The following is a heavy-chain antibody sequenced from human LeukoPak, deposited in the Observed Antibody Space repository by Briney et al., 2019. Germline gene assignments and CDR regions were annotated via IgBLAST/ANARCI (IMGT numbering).Heavy chain of an antibody. J-gene: IGHJ6*03. CDR3: ARAGIVGLFYYYMAV. CDR2: IWYDGTNQ. Sequence: PGRSLRLSCVASEFTFSTYGMHWVRQAPGKGLEWVALIWYDGTNQYYADSVKGRFTISRDNSENTLYLQMNSLTVEDTAVYFCARAGIVGLFYYYMAVWGKGTTVTVSS. V-gene: IGHV3-33*01. CDR1: EFTFSTYG. D-gene: IGHD2-21*01.